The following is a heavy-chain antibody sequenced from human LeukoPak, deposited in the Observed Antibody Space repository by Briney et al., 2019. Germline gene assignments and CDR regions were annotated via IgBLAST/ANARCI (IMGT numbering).Heavy chain of an antibody. D-gene: IGHD2-8*02. Sequence: ASVKVSCKATGGTFSYFAISWVRQAPGQGLEWMGWISAYNGNTNYAQKLQGRVTMTTDTSTSTAYMELRSLRSDDTAVYYCARVGMYRSGRYFDYWGQGTLVTVSS. CDR1: GGTFSYFA. V-gene: IGHV1-18*01. CDR2: ISAYNGNT. J-gene: IGHJ4*02. CDR3: ARVGMYRSGRYFDY.